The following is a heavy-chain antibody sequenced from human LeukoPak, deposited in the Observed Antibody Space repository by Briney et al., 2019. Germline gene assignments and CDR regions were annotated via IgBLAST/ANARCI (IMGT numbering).Heavy chain of an antibody. CDR2: FDPEDGET. Sequence: GASVKVSCKVSGYTLIELSMHWVRQAPGKGLEWMGGFDPEDGETIYAQKFQGRVTMTEDTSTDTAYMELSSLRSEDTAVYYCATSDTAMLIFDYWGQGTLVTVSS. D-gene: IGHD5-18*01. CDR3: ATSDTAMLIFDY. CDR1: GYTLIELS. J-gene: IGHJ4*02. V-gene: IGHV1-24*01.